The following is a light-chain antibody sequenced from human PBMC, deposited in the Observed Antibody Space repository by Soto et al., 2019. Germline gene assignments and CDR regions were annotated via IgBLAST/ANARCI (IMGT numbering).Light chain of an antibody. J-gene: IGKJ1*01. CDR1: QSISNH. Sequence: DIQMTQTPSSLSASVEDRVIITCRASQSISNHLNWYQQKPGKAPKLLIYKASTLKSGVPSRFSGSGSGTEFTPTISSLQPDDFAPYYCQHYNSYSEAFGQRANVDIK. CDR2: KAS. V-gene: IGKV1-5*03. CDR3: QHYNSYSEA.